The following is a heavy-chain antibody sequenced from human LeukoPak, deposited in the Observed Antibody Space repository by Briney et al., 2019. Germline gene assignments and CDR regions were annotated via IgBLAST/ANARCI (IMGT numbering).Heavy chain of an antibody. CDR1: GFTFSSYS. J-gene: IGHJ3*02. CDR2: ISSSSSYI. D-gene: IGHD3-10*01. Sequence: GGSLRLSCAASGFTFSSYSMNWVRQAPGKGLEWVSSISSSSSYIYYADSVKGRFTISRDNSKNTLYLQMNSLRAEDTAVYYCAKETYYYGSGRYNAFDIWGQGTMVTVSS. CDR3: AKETYYYGSGRYNAFDI. V-gene: IGHV3-21*04.